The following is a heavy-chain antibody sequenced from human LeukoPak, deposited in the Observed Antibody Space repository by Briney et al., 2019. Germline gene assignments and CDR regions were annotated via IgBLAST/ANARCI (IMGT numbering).Heavy chain of an antibody. V-gene: IGHV3-30*18. Sequence: GRSLRLSCAASGFTFSSYGMHWVRQAPGKGLEWVAVISYDGSNKYYADSVKGRFTISRDNSKNTLYLQMNSLRAEDTAVYYCAKAATTVVTLSPVDYWGQGTLVTVSS. CDR2: ISYDGSNK. CDR1: GFTFSSYG. D-gene: IGHD4-23*01. J-gene: IGHJ4*02. CDR3: AKAATTVVTLSPVDY.